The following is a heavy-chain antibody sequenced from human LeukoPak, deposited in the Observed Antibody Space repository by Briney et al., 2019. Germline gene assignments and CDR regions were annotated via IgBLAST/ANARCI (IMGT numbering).Heavy chain of an antibody. V-gene: IGHV1-69*01. J-gene: IGHJ3*02. CDR3: ARRHRYCSSTSCYEGAFDI. D-gene: IGHD2-2*01. CDR2: IIPIFGAA. Sequence: AWVKVSCKASGGTFSSYAISWVRQARGQGIEWMGGIIPIFGAANYAQKFQARVTITADESTSTAYMEQSSLRSEDTAVYYCARRHRYCSSTSCYEGAFDIWGQGTMVTVSS. CDR1: GGTFSSYA.